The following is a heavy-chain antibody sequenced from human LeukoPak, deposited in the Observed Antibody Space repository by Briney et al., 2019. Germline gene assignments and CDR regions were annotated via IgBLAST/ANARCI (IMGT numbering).Heavy chain of an antibody. J-gene: IGHJ4*02. D-gene: IGHD5-18*01. CDR3: ARDPRSASGYSYGFFGY. CDR1: GYTFTSYS. V-gene: IGHV1-18*01. CDR2: ISAYNGNT. Sequence: ASVRVSCKASGYTFTSYSISWVRQAPGQGLEWMGWISAYNGNTNYAQKLQGRVTMTTDTSTSTAYMELSSLRSEDTAVYYCARDPRSASGYSYGFFGYWGQGTLVTVSS.